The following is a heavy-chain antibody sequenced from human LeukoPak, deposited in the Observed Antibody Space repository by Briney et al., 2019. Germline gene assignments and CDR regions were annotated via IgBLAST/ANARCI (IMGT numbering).Heavy chain of an antibody. V-gene: IGHV5-51*01. D-gene: IGHD3-22*01. CDR2: IYPGDSDT. J-gene: IGHJ3*02. CDR3: ARAREYYDSSGYYYNDAFDI. CDR1: GYSFTSYW. Sequence: GESLKISCQGSGYSFTSYWIGWVRQMPGKGLEWMGIIYPGDSDTRYSPSFQGQVTISADKSISTAYLQWSSLKASDTAMYYCARAREYYDSSGYYYNDAFDIWGQGTMVTVSS.